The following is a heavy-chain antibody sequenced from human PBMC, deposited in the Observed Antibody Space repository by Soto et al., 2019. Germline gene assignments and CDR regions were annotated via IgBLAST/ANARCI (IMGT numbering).Heavy chain of an antibody. D-gene: IGHD2-15*01. V-gene: IGHV4-59*08. CDR1: GGSISSYY. J-gene: IGHJ4*02. CDR3: ARRSVGRCYNY. Sequence: PSETLSLTCTVSGGSISSYYWSWIRQPPGKGLEWIGYIYYSGSTNYNPSLKSRVTISMDPSKNPFSLKLHSVTAADTAVYHCARRSVGRCYNYWGQGTLVTVSS. CDR2: IYYSGST.